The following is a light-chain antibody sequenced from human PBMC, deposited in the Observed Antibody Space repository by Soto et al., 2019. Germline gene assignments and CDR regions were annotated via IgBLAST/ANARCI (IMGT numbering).Light chain of an antibody. J-gene: IGKJ5*01. CDR1: QVMSSW. CDR2: AAS. CDR3: QQTDTLPST. V-gene: IGKV1D-12*01. Sequence: DIQMTQSPSSVSAAVGERVTITCRASQVMSSWLAWCQQKPGKAPKLLIFAASTLQSGVPSRFSGSGSRTDFTLTITSLQPEDIGTYYCQQTDTLPSTFGQGTRLEIK.